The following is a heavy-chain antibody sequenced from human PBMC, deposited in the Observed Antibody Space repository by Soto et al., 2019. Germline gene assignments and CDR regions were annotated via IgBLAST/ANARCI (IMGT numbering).Heavy chain of an antibody. J-gene: IGHJ4*02. CDR2: IYYSGST. Sequence: SETLSLTCTVSGGSISSGGYYWSWIRQHPGKGLEWIGYIYYSGSTYYNQSLKSRVTISVDTSKNQFSLKLSSVTAADTAVYYCARGTTVTTHVGYWGQGTLVTVSS. CDR3: ARGTTVTTHVGY. V-gene: IGHV4-31*03. CDR1: GGSISSGGYY. D-gene: IGHD4-17*01.